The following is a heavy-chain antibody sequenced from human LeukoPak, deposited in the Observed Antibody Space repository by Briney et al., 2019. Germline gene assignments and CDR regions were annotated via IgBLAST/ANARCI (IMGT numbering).Heavy chain of an antibody. D-gene: IGHD6-19*01. CDR3: AKDTSSGWVGYFDY. J-gene: IGHJ4*02. V-gene: IGHV3-30*18. CDR2: ISYDGSNK. Sequence: GGSLRLSCAASGFTFSSYGMHWVRQAPGKGLEWVAVISYDGSNKYYADSVKGRFTISRDNSKNTLYLQVNSLRAEDTAVYYCAKDTSSGWVGYFDYWGQGTLVTVSS. CDR1: GFTFSSYG.